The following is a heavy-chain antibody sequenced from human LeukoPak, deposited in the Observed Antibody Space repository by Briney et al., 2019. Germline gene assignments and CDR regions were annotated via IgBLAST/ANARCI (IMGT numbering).Heavy chain of an antibody. J-gene: IGHJ4*02. Sequence: PGGSLRLSCAASGFTFSSYWMHWVRQAPGKGLVWVSRINSDGSSTSYADSVKGRFTISRDNSKNTLYLQMNSLRAEDTAVYYCVKLWFGELGAVYFDYWGQGTLVTVSS. CDR2: INSDGSST. CDR1: GFTFSSYW. D-gene: IGHD3-10*01. V-gene: IGHV3-74*01. CDR3: VKLWFGELGAVYFDY.